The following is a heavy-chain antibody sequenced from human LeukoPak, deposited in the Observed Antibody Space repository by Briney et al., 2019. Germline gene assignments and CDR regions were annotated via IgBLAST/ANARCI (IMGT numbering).Heavy chain of an antibody. J-gene: IGHJ6*02. D-gene: IGHD3-10*01. Sequence: GGSLRLSCAASGFTFSSYAMSWVRQAPGKGLEWVSAISGSGGSTYYADSVKGRFTISRDNSKNTLYLQMNSLRAEDTAVYYCARGRGRAYGMDVWGQGTTVTVSS. CDR2: ISGSGGST. V-gene: IGHV3-23*01. CDR1: GFTFSSYA. CDR3: ARGRGRAYGMDV.